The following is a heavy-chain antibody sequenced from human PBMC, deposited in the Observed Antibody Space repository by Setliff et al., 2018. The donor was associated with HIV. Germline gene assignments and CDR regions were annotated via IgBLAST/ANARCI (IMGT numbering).Heavy chain of an antibody. CDR1: GYTFTSYY. J-gene: IGHJ6*02. Sequence: ASVKVSCKASGYTFTSYYMHWVRQAPGQGLEWMGIINPSGGSTSYAQKFQGRVTMTRDTSTSTVYMELSSLRSEDTAVYYCARDPRRSPHRSYYGMDVCGQVTTVTVS. CDR2: INPSGGST. CDR3: ARDPRRSPHRSYYGMDV. D-gene: IGHD3-10*01. V-gene: IGHV1-46*01.